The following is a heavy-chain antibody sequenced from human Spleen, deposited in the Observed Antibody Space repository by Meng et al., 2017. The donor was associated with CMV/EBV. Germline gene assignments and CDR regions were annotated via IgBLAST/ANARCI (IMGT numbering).Heavy chain of an antibody. CDR3: ARGSAVGAMGCDY. CDR2: IIPMFGTV. V-gene: IGHV1-69*13. CDR1: GGTFSSLA. J-gene: IGHJ4*02. D-gene: IGHD1-26*01. Sequence: SVKVSCKASGGTFSSLAISWLRQAPGQGLEWMGEIIPMFGTVNSAQKFQGRVTITADESTTTAYMDLSSLRSDDTALYFCARGSAVGAMGCDYWGQGTLVTVSS.